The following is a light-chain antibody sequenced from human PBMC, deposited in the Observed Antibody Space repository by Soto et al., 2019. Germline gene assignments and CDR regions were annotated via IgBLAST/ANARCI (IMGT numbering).Light chain of an antibody. CDR3: TSYTSSVTLV. CDR1: SSDVGAYNY. CDR2: DVI. Sequence: QSALTQPASVSGSPGQSITISCTGTSSDVGAYNYVSWYQQHPGKVPKLIIYDVINRPSGVSSRFSGSKSVNTASLTISGXXXXXEADYYCTSYTSSVTLVFGGGTKVTVL. J-gene: IGLJ3*02. V-gene: IGLV2-14*01.